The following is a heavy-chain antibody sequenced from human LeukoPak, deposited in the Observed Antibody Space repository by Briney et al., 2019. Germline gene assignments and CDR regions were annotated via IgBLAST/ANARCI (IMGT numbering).Heavy chain of an antibody. Sequence: PGGSLRLSCAASGFTFSSYEMNWVRQAPGKGLEWISYISSSGSTIYYADSVKGRFTISGDNAKNSLYLQMNSLRAEDTAVYYCASSRGSWPDYFDYWGQGTLVTVSS. CDR1: GFTFSSYE. J-gene: IGHJ4*02. D-gene: IGHD6-13*01. CDR2: ISSSGSTI. CDR3: ASSRGSWPDYFDY. V-gene: IGHV3-48*03.